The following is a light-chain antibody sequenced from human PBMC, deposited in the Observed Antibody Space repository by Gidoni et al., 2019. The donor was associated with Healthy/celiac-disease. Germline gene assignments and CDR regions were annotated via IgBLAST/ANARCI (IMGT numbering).Light chain of an antibody. J-gene: IGLJ2*01. Sequence: QSALTQPASVSGSPGQSLTISCTGTSSDVGGYNYVSWYQQHPGKAPKLMIYDVSYRPSGISNRFSGSKSGNTASLTISGLQAEDEADYYCSSYTSSSLVVFGGGTKLTVL. V-gene: IGLV2-14*03. CDR1: SSDVGGYNY. CDR3: SSYTSSSLVV. CDR2: DVS.